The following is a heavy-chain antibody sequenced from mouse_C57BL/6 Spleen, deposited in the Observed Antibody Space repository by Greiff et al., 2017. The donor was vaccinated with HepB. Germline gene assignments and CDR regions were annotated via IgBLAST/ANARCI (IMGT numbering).Heavy chain of an antibody. CDR3: ASITTVVERGYYAMDY. V-gene: IGHV14-2*01. D-gene: IGHD1-1*01. Sequence: VQLKQSGAELVKPGASVKLSCTASGFNIKDYYMHWVKQRTEQGLEWIGRIDPEDGETKYAPTFQGKATITADTSSNTAYLQLSSLTSEDTAVYYCASITTVVERGYYAMDYWGQGTSVTVSS. J-gene: IGHJ4*01. CDR2: IDPEDGET. CDR1: GFNIKDYY.